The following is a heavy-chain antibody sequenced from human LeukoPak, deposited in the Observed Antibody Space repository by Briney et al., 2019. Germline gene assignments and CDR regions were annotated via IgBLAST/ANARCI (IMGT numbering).Heavy chain of an antibody. D-gene: IGHD6-19*01. J-gene: IGHJ3*02. CDR3: ARDRPGIAVAGDAFDI. CDR2: IQNRGST. V-gene: IGHV4-59*01. CDR1: GGSISSYY. Sequence: PSETLSLTCTVSGGSISSYYWSWIRQPPGKGLEWIGYIQNRGSTNYNPSLKSRVTISVDTSKNQFSLKLRSVAAADTAVYYRARDRPGIAVAGDAFDIWGRGTMVIVSS.